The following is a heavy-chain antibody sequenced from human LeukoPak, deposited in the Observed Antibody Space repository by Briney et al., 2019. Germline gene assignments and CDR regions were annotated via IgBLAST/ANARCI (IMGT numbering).Heavy chain of an antibody. CDR1: GFTFSDYG. CDR3: ARWEKGNAFDI. V-gene: IGHV3-21*01. CDR2: ISSSSSYI. Sequence: RSGGSLRLSCTASGFTFSDYGMNWVRQAPGKGLEWVSSISSSSSYIYYADSVKGRFTISRDNAKNSLYLQMNSLRAEDTAVYYCARWEKGNAFDIWGQGTMVTVSS. D-gene: IGHD1-26*01. J-gene: IGHJ3*02.